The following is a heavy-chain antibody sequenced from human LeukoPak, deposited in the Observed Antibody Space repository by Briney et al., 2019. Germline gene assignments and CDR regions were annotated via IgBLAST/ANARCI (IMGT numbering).Heavy chain of an antibody. Sequence: PGGSLRLSCAASGFTFSTYSMNWVRQAPGKGLEWVSSISSSSSYIYYADSVKGRFTISRVNAKNSLYLQMNSLRADDTAVYYCASGDYGDYAGPSGYWGQGTLVTVSS. D-gene: IGHD4-17*01. J-gene: IGHJ4*02. V-gene: IGHV3-21*01. CDR3: ASGDYGDYAGPSGY. CDR1: GFTFSTYS. CDR2: ISSSSSYI.